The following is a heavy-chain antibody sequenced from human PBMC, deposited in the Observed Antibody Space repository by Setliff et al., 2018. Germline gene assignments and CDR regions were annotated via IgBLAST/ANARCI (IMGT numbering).Heavy chain of an antibody. Sequence: PGGSLRLSCAASGFTFSNYGIHWVRQAPGKGLEWVAVIWFDGSNKYYADSVKGRFTISRDNSKNTLYLQMNSLRAEDTAVYYCARDFGGGYAAFDIWGQGTPVTVSS. CDR2: IWFDGSNK. D-gene: IGHD5-12*01. V-gene: IGHV3-33*01. CDR3: ARDFGGGYAAFDI. CDR1: GFTFSNYG. J-gene: IGHJ4*02.